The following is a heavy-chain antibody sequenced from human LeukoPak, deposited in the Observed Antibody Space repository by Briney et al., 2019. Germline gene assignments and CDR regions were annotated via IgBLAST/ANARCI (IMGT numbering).Heavy chain of an antibody. Sequence: PSETLSLTCTVSGVSIRSNYWSWVRQPPGEGLEWVGYIYYTGSTKYNPSLKSRVTISVDTSRSQFSLKLNSVTAADTAVYYCARGTYNTSPPDLWGQGTMVTVSS. J-gene: IGHJ3*01. CDR1: GVSIRSNY. V-gene: IGHV4-59*01. D-gene: IGHD1-14*01. CDR2: IYYTGST. CDR3: ARGTYNTSPPDL.